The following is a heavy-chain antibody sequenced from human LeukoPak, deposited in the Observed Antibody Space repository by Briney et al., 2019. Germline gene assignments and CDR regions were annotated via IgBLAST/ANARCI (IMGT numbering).Heavy chain of an antibody. CDR1: GFTFSSYS. J-gene: IGHJ3*02. D-gene: IGHD6-19*01. CDR3: ARVGAVAGSLGAFDI. Sequence: PGGSLRLSCAASGFTFSSYSMNWVRQAPGKGLEWVSSISSSSSYIYYADSVKGRFTISRDNAKNSLYLQMNSLRAEDTAVYYCARVGAVAGSLGAFDIWGQGTMATVSS. V-gene: IGHV3-21*01. CDR2: ISSSSSYI.